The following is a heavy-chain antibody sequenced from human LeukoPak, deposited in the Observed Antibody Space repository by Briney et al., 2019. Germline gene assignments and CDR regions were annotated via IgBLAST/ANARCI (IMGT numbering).Heavy chain of an antibody. CDR2: SRNRANGYTT. Sequence: GGCLRLSCAASGYSFSDYYMAWVRQAPGMGLEWVGRSRNRANGYTTEFAASVKGRFTISRDDSKNSVFLQMNSLETEDTAVYYCIRGYDTSGYFYRWGQGTLVTVSS. CDR1: GYSFSDYY. CDR3: IRGYDTSGYFYR. D-gene: IGHD3-22*01. V-gene: IGHV3-72*01. J-gene: IGHJ5*02.